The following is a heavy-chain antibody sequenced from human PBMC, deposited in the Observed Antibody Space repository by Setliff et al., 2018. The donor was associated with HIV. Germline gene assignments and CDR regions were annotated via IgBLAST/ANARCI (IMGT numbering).Heavy chain of an antibody. D-gene: IGHD6-13*01. J-gene: IGHJ4*02. CDR3: ARDPTYSSSWYYFDY. CDR1: GFIFNDYW. Sequence: GGALRLSCAASGFIFNDYWMAWVRQAPGKGLEWVAHINRDGDQKNYADSVKGRFTISRDNAKNSLYLQMNSLRAEDTAVYYCARDPTYSSSWYYFDYWGQGTLVTVSS. V-gene: IGHV3-7*03. CDR2: INRDGDQK.